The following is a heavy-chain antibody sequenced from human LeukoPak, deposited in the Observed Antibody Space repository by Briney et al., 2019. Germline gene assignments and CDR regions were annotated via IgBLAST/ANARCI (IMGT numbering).Heavy chain of an antibody. CDR2: IYSSGSA. V-gene: IGHV4-4*07. Sequence: SETLSLTCTVSGDSISNFYWSWIRQPAGKGLEWIGRIYSSGSANYNPSLKSRVTMSVDTSKNQFSLKLSSVTAADTAVYYCARDARGYGDYPGYYYGMGVWGQGTTVTVSS. J-gene: IGHJ6*02. D-gene: IGHD4-17*01. CDR3: ARDARGYGDYPGYYYGMGV. CDR1: GDSISNFY.